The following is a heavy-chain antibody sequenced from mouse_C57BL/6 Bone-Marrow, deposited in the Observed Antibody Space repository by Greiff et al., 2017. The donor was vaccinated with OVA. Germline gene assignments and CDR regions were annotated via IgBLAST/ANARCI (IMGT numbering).Heavy chain of an antibody. Sequence: EVQLQQPGTELVKPGASVKLSCKASGYTFTSYWMHWVKQRPEQGLEWIGRIDPEDGDTEYAPKFQGKATMTADTSSNTAYLQLSSLTSEDTAVYYCTTDYGSSGYYFDYWGQGTTLTVSS. CDR3: TTDYGSSGYYFDY. CDR1: GYTFTSYW. J-gene: IGHJ2*01. CDR2: IDPEDGDT. V-gene: IGHV14-1*01. D-gene: IGHD1-1*01.